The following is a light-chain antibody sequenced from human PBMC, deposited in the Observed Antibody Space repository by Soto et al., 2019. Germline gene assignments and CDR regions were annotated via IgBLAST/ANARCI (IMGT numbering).Light chain of an antibody. V-gene: IGKV3-11*01. J-gene: IGKJ5*01. CDR3: QQRNDWQVT. CDR2: DVS. Sequence: SLVTLSLNPGERATLSCRASQSVDNYLAWYQQKPGQAPRLLIYDVSNRATGIPARFSGSGSGTDFTLTISSLEPGDFAIYYCQQRNDWQVTFGQRRRPEVK. CDR1: QSVDNY.